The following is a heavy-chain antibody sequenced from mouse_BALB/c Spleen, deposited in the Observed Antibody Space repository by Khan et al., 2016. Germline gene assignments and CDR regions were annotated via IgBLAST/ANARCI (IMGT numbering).Heavy chain of an antibody. V-gene: IGHV1-9*01. D-gene: IGHD1-1*02. Sequence: QVQLTESGAEFMKPGASVKISCKATGYTFSSYWIEWVKQRPGHGLAWIGEILPGSGSTTNNEKFKGKATFTADTSYNTVYMQLSSLTSADSAVHYCASRRGGYYRYFDVWGAGTTVTVSP. CDR1: GYTFSSYW. J-gene: IGHJ1*01. CDR3: ASRRGGYYRYFDV. CDR2: ILPGSGST.